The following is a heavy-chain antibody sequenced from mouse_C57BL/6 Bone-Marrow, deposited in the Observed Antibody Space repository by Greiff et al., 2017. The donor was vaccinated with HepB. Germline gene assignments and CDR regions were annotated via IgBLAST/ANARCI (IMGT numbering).Heavy chain of an antibody. Sequence: EVNLVESGGGLVQSGRSLRLSCATSGFTFSDFYMEWVRQAPGKGLEWIAASRNKANDYTTEYSASVKGRFIVSRDTSQSILYLQMNALRAEDTAIYYCAREAHGSYAMDYWGQGTSVTVSS. CDR3: AREAHGSYAMDY. V-gene: IGHV7-1*01. CDR2: SRNKANDYTT. CDR1: GFTFSDFY. J-gene: IGHJ4*01. D-gene: IGHD2-2*01.